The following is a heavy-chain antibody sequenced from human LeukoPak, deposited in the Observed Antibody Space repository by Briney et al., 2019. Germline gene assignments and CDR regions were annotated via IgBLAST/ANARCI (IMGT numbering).Heavy chain of an antibody. J-gene: IGHJ4*02. D-gene: IGHD2-15*01. CDR3: ARREVAAEISFGFDY. CDR1: GFTFSSYA. CDR2: ISGSGGST. Sequence: GGSLRLSCAASGFTFSSYAMSWVRQAPGKGLEWVSAISGSGGSTYYADSVKGRFTISRDNSKNTLYLQMNSLRAEDTAVYYCARREVAAEISFGFDYWGQGALVTVSS. V-gene: IGHV3-23*01.